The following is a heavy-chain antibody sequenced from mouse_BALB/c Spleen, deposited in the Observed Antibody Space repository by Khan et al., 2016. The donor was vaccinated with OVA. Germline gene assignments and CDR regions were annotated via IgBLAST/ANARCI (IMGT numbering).Heavy chain of an antibody. Sequence: VQLQQSGPEVVKPGASVKMSCGTSGYTFTDYSLDWLKQSHGKSLEWIGYIFPNTGDTVYNQKFKTKATLTVNISSSTTHMELRSLTSEDSAVYYCARSGYGSFAYWGQGTLVTVSA. CDR2: IFPNTGDT. V-gene: IGHV1S29*02. J-gene: IGHJ3*01. CDR3: ARSGYGSFAY. CDR1: GYTFTDYS. D-gene: IGHD1-2*01.